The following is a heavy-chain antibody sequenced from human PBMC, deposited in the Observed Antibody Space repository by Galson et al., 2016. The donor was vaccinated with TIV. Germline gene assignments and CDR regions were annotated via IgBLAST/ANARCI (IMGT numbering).Heavy chain of an antibody. CDR1: GDSVSSNSAA. V-gene: IGHV6-1*01. CDR2: TFYRSKWYN. Sequence: CAISGDSVSSNSAAWNWLRQSPSRGLEWLGRTFYRSKWYNDYAPSVKSRITINPDTSKNQFSLQLNSVTPEDTAVYYCARATPSVFGIIMTLDSWDQGTLGPVSS. CDR3: ARATPSVFGIIMTLDS. D-gene: IGHD3-16*01. J-gene: IGHJ4*02.